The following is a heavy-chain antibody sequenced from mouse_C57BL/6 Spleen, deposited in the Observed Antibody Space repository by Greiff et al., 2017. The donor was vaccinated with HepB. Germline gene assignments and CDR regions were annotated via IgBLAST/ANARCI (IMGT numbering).Heavy chain of an antibody. CDR1: GYTFTSYW. J-gene: IGHJ4*01. Sequence: QVHVKQPGAELVKPGASVKMSCKASGYTFTSYWITWVKQRPGQGLEWIGDIYPGSGSTNYNEKFKSKATLTVDTSSSTAYMQLSSLTSEDSAVYYCARGGLRLYYYAMDYWGQGTSVTVSS. CDR3: ARGGLRLYYYAMDY. CDR2: IYPGSGST. V-gene: IGHV1-55*01. D-gene: IGHD2-4*01.